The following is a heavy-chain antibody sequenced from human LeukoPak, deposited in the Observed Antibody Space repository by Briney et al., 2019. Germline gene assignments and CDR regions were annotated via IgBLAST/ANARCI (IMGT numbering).Heavy chain of an antibody. V-gene: IGHV3-30-3*01. CDR2: IPSDVNIK. CDR3: VREGFYESGSLPTFYFDY. Sequence: GGSLRLSCAASGFDFHNYVIHWVRQAPGKGLEWVAVIPSDVNIKYYADSVKGRLTISRDSSSKMVSLQMNSLGTEDTAVYYCVREGFYESGSLPTFYFDYWGQGTLVTVSS. D-gene: IGHD3-10*01. CDR1: GFDFHNYV. J-gene: IGHJ4*02.